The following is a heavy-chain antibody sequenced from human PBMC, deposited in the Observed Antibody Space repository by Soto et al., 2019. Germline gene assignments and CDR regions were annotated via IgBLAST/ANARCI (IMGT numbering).Heavy chain of an antibody. V-gene: IGHV1-18*01. J-gene: IGHJ6*03. D-gene: IGHD5-12*01. Sequence: APVKVSCKASGYTFTSYGISWVRQAPGQGLEWMGWISAYNGNTNYAQKLQGRVTMTTDTSTSTAYMELRSLRSDDTAVYYCAREATYYYYMDVWGKGTTVTVSS. CDR1: GYTFTSYG. CDR3: AREATYYYYMDV. CDR2: ISAYNGNT.